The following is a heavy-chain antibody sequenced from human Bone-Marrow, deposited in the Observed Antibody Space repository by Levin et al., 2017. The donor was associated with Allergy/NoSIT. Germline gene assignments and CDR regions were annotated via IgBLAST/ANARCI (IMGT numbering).Heavy chain of an antibody. CDR1: GFPFSTSW. CDR2: INSVGTIT. D-gene: IGHD5-12*01. J-gene: IGHJ6*02. V-gene: IGHV3-74*01. Sequence: QPGGSLRLSCVASGFPFSTSWMHWVRQVPGKGLVWVSRINSVGTITNYADSVKGRFIISRDNAKNTLFLQMNSLRLDDTAVYFCVRDNVRYTGAFKRTPHYNGMDVWGQG. CDR3: VRDNVRYTGAFKRTPHYNGMDV.